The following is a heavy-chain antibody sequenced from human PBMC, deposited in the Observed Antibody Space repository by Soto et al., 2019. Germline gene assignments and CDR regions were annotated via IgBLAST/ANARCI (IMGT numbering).Heavy chain of an antibody. CDR3: VRDSGWAFDI. V-gene: IGHV3-48*02. J-gene: IGHJ3*02. CDR1: GFSFSSYS. Sequence: EVQLVESGGGLVQPGQSLRVSCAASGFSFSSYSMNWVRQAPGKGPEWISYISSSKTYIWYADSVKGRFTISRDNAKNSLSLQMNSRRDEDTAVYYCVRDSGWAFDIWGLGTMVTVSS. D-gene: IGHD6-19*01. CDR2: ISSSKTYI.